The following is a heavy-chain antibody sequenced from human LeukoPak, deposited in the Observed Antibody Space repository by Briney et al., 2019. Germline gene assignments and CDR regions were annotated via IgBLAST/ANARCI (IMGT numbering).Heavy chain of an antibody. CDR1: GYTFTSYD. D-gene: IGHD7-27*01. CDR3: ARGPPNWGYDY. Sequence: ASVKDSCTASGYTFTSYDFNWVRQATGQRPEWMGWMSPNSGDTGYAQKFQDRVTMTRNTSISTAYMELSSLRSDDTAVYYCARGPPNWGYDYWGPGTLVTVSS. J-gene: IGHJ4*02. V-gene: IGHV1-8*01. CDR2: MSPNSGDT.